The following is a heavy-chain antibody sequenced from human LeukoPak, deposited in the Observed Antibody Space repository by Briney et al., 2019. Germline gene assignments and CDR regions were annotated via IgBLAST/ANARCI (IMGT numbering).Heavy chain of an antibody. V-gene: IGHV3-33*01. CDR2: IWYDGSNK. CDR1: GFTFSSYG. J-gene: IGHJ6*02. D-gene: IGHD2-2*01. Sequence: GGSLRLSCAASGFTFSSYGMHWVRQAPGKGLEWVAVIWYDGSNKYYADSVRGRFTISRDNSKNTLYLQMNSLRAEDTAVYYCARDSCSSTSCYAAWNGMDVWGQGTTVTVSS. CDR3: ARDSCSSTSCYAAWNGMDV.